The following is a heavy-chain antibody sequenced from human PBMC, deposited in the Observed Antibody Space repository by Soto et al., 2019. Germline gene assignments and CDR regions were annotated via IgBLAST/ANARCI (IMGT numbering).Heavy chain of an antibody. D-gene: IGHD1-26*01. J-gene: IGHJ4*02. V-gene: IGHV1-2*02. Sequence: ASVKVSCKASGYTFTGHYIHWVRQAPEQGPEWMGEIGPEGGATRYAQKFQGRVTMTRDMSVTTVYMELNNLSPDDTAVYYCGRGRSGQIVVFYWGQGTPVTVSS. CDR1: GYTFTGHY. CDR2: IGPEGGAT. CDR3: GRGRSGQIVVFY.